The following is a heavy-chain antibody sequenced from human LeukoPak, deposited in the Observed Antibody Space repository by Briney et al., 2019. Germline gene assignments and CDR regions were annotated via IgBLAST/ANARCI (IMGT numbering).Heavy chain of an antibody. Sequence: SVKVSCKASGGTFISYAISWVRQAPGQGLEWMGGIIPIFGTANYAQKFQGRVTITADESTSTAYMELSSLRSEDTAVYYCAREYCSGGSCYSEFDYWGQGTLVTVSS. J-gene: IGHJ4*02. CDR2: IIPIFGTA. CDR3: AREYCSGGSCYSEFDY. D-gene: IGHD2-15*01. CDR1: GGTFISYA. V-gene: IGHV1-69*13.